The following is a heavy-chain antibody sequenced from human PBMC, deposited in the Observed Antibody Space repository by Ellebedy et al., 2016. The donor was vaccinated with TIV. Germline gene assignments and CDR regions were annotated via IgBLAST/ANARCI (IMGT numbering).Heavy chain of an antibody. CDR1: GFTFSSYW. J-gene: IGHJ4*02. Sequence: PGGSLRLSCAASGFTFSSYWMHWVRQALGKGLVWVSRIDPDGSSTSYADSVKGRFTISRDNAKNTFYLQMNSLRDEDTAVFYCVRAKAGTGSSDFWGQGTLVTVSS. D-gene: IGHD3-10*01. CDR3: VRAKAGTGSSDF. V-gene: IGHV3-74*01. CDR2: IDPDGSST.